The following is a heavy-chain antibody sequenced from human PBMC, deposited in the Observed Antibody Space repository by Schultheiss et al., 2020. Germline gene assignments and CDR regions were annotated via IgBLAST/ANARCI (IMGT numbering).Heavy chain of an antibody. V-gene: IGHV2-5*02. D-gene: IGHD3-3*02. J-gene: IGHJ6*02. CDR1: GFSLSTSGVG. CDR2: IYWDDDK. CDR3: AHRAHFWSGYYGDGMDV. Sequence: SGPTLVKPTQTLTLTCTFSGFSLSTSGVGVGWIRQPPGKALEWLALIYWDDDKRYSPSLKSRLTITKDTSKNQMVLTMTNMDPVDTATYYFAHRAHFWSGYYGDGMDVWGQGTTVTVSS.